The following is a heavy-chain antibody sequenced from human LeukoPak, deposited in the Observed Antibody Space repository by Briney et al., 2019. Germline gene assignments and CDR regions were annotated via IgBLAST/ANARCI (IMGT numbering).Heavy chain of an antibody. CDR1: GFTFSSYA. J-gene: IGHJ3*02. CDR2: ISYDGSNK. V-gene: IGHV3-30-3*01. CDR3: AREPYYYDSSGYYPAGAFDI. D-gene: IGHD3-22*01. Sequence: GGSLRLSCAASGFTFSSYAMHWVRQAPGKGLEWVAVISYDGSNKYYADSVKGRFTISRDNSKNTLYLQMNSLRAEDTAVYYCAREPYYYDSSGYYPAGAFDIWGQGTMVTVSS.